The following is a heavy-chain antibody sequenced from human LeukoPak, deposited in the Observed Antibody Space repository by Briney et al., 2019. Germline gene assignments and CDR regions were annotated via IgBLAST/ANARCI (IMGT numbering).Heavy chain of an antibody. D-gene: IGHD2-21*02. J-gene: IGHJ4*02. CDR2: IYSSGST. Sequence: TSSETLSLTCTVSGGSISNYYWSWIRQPPGKGLEWIGYIYSSGSTNYNPSLKSRVTISVDTSKNQFSLKLSSVTAADTAVYYCARFAYCGGHCWYYFDYWGQGSLVTVSS. V-gene: IGHV4-59*01. CDR3: ARFAYCGGHCWYYFDY. CDR1: GGSISNYY.